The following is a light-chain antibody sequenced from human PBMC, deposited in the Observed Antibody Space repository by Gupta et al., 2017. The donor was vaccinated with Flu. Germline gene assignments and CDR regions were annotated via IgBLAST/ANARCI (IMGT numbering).Light chain of an antibody. CDR2: GAS. Sequence: DIQMTQSPSSLSASVGDRVTITCRASHNINSYLNWYRHKPGKAPELLIHGASSLQSGVPSRFSGGGSGPDFTLTINSLQPEDFATYYCQQGDLVPYTFGQGTKVEVK. V-gene: IGKV1-39*01. CDR3: QQGDLVPYT. CDR1: HNINSY. J-gene: IGKJ2*01.